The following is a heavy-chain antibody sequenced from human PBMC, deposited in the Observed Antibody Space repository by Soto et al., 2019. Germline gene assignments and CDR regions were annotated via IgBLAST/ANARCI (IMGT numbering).Heavy chain of an antibody. D-gene: IGHD3-10*01. J-gene: IGHJ5*02. V-gene: IGHV4-39*01. CDR1: GGSISSSSYY. CDR3: AMSLWFGNTPNWFDP. Sequence: QLQLQESGPGLVKPSETLSLTCNVSGGSISSSSYYWGWIRQPPGKGLEWIASIYYSGHTYYNPSLKSRVTRSVDTSKNQFSLRLSSVTAADTAVYYCAMSLWFGNTPNWFDPWGQGTLVTVSS. CDR2: IYYSGHT.